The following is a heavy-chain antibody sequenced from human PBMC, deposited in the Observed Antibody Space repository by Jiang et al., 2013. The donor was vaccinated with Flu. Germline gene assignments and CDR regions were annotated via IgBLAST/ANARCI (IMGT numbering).Heavy chain of an antibody. Sequence: KPTQTLTLTCTFSGFSLSTSGVGVGWIRQPPGKALEWLALIDWDDDKYYSTSLKTRLTISKDTSKNQVVLTMTNMDPVDTATYYCARTSGYYYAFDYWGQGTLVTVSS. CDR1: GFSLSTSGVG. D-gene: IGHD3-22*01. J-gene: IGHJ4*02. CDR3: ARTSGYYYAFDY. CDR2: IDWDDDK. V-gene: IGHV2-70*01.